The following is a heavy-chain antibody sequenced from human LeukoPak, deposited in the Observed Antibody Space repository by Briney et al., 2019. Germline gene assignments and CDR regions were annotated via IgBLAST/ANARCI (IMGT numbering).Heavy chain of an antibody. Sequence: SWTLSLTCAVSGDSISGSNWWSWVRQPPGKGLEWIGEIHHSGSTNYKPSLRSRVTMSVDKSANQFSLKLNSVTVTDTAVYYCARAATYYDITTYGHLDVWGQGTTVTVSS. CDR1: GDSISGSNW. CDR3: ARAATYYDITTYGHLDV. J-gene: IGHJ6*02. D-gene: IGHD3-22*01. CDR2: IHHSGST. V-gene: IGHV4-4*02.